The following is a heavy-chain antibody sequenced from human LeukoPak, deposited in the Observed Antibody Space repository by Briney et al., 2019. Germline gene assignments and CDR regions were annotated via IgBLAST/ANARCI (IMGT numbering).Heavy chain of an antibody. CDR1: GYSISSGYY. J-gene: IGHJ4*02. CDR3: AAYDYVWGSYRQFDY. CDR2: IYHSGST. Sequence: SETLSLTCTVSGYSISSGYYWGWIRQPPGKGLEWIGSIYHSGSTYYNPSLKSRVTISVDTSKNQFSLKLSSVTAADTAVYYCAAYDYVWGSYRQFDYWGQGTLVTVSS. V-gene: IGHV4-38-2*02. D-gene: IGHD3-16*02.